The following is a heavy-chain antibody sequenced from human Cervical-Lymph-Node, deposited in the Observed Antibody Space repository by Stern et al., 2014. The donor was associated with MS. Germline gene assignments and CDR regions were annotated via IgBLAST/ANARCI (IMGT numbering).Heavy chain of an antibody. V-gene: IGHV1-46*01. D-gene: IGHD6-6*01. Sequence: VQLVESGAEVKKPGASVKVSCKASGYTFTSYYMHWVRQAPGQGLEWMGIINPSGGSTRYAQKFQGRVTMTRDTSTSTVYMELSSLRSEDTAVYYCARDFLVRAFDIWGQGTMVTVSS. CDR3: ARDFLVRAFDI. J-gene: IGHJ3*02. CDR2: INPSGGST. CDR1: GYTFTSYY.